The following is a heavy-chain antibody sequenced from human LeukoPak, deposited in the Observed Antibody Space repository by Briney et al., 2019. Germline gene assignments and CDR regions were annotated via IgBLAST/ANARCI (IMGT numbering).Heavy chain of an antibody. D-gene: IGHD1-26*01. CDR1: GYTFTSYY. V-gene: IGHV1-46*01. J-gene: IGHJ5*02. Sequence: ASVKVSCKASGYTFTSYYMHWVRQAPGQGLEWMGIINPSGGSTSYAQKFQGRVTMTRDTSTSTDYMELSSLRSDDTAVYFRARDNSVGDYAWWFDPWGQGTLVTVSS. CDR2: INPSGGST. CDR3: ARDNSVGDYAWWFDP.